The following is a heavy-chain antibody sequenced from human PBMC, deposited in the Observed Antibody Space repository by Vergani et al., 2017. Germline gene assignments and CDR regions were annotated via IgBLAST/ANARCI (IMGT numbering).Heavy chain of an antibody. J-gene: IGHJ6*03. Sequence: QITLKESGPTLVKPTQTLTLTCTFSGFSLNTRGVSVAWIRQPPGKALDWLALIYWNDDQHYSPSLNNRVTITKDTSKNQVVLTMTNMDFVDTGNYYCVNEKPEGGTTGSFYPFYCDDHIDAWGKGTTVTVSS. V-gene: IGHV2-5*04. CDR2: IYWNDDQ. CDR3: VNEKPEGGTTGSFYPFYCDDHIDA. D-gene: IGHD1-7*01. CDR1: GFSLNTRGVS.